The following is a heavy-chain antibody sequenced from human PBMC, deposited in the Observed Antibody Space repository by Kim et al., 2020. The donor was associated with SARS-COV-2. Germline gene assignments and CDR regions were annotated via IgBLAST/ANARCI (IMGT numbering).Heavy chain of an antibody. D-gene: IGHD5-12*01. J-gene: IGHJ2*01. CDR3: ARTSGYDFSARYFDL. Sequence: PSLKSRVTISVDTSKNQFSLKLSSVTAADTAVYYCARTSGYDFSARYFDLWGRGTLVTVSS. V-gene: IGHV4-31*02.